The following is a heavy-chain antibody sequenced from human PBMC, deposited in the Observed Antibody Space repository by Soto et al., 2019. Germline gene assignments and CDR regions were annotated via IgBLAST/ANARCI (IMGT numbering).Heavy chain of an antibody. CDR3: AAATTWNFHFPY. Sequence: QAQLVESGGGVVQPGTSLRLSCAASGFTISTHGMHWVRQAPGKGLEWLANIWYDGSNKFYAESVKGRFSIAKDNSKNTLYLQMSSVSADNTAVYYCAAATTWNFHFPYGGLGTQVAV. D-gene: IGHD1-7*01. J-gene: IGHJ4*02. CDR1: GFTISTHG. V-gene: IGHV3-33*03. CDR2: IWYDGSNK.